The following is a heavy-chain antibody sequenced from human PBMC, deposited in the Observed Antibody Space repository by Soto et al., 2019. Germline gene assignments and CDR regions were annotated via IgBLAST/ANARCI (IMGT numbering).Heavy chain of an antibody. CDR2: IYHSGST. J-gene: IGHJ3*02. D-gene: IGHD3-22*01. CDR1: GGSISSGGYS. V-gene: IGHV4-30-2*01. Sequence: SETLSLTCAVSGGSISSGGYSWSWIRQPQGKGREWIGYIYHSGSTYYNPSLKSRVTISVDRSKNQFSLKLSSVTAADTAVYYCARAESSDYYDSSGTDAFDIWGQGTMVTVSS. CDR3: ARAESSDYYDSSGTDAFDI.